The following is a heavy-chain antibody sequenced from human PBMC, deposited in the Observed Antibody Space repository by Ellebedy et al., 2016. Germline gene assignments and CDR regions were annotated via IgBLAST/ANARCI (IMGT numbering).Heavy chain of an antibody. CDR3: ARGWDTAMDLYYFDY. CDR1: GGTFSSYA. J-gene: IGHJ4*02. D-gene: IGHD5-18*01. Sequence: ASVKVSCKASGGTFSSYAISWVRQAPGQGLEWMGGIIPIFGTANYAQKFQGRVTITADESTSTAYMELSSLRSEDTAVYYCARGWDTAMDLYYFDYWGQGTLVTVSS. V-gene: IGHV1-69*13. CDR2: IIPIFGTA.